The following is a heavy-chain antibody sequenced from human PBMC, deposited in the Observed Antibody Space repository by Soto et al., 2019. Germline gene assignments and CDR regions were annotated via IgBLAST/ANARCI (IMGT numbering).Heavy chain of an antibody. CDR2: ISWNSGSI. D-gene: IGHD3-16*01. V-gene: IGHV3-9*01. CDR1: GFTFDDYA. Sequence: GGSLRLSCAASGFTFDDYAMHWVRQAPGKGLEWVSGISWNSGSIGYADSVKGRFTISRDNAKNSLYLQMNSLRAEDTALYYCTIEGAYPGPDFETWSQGTLVTVSS. CDR3: TIEGAYPGPDFET. J-gene: IGHJ4*02.